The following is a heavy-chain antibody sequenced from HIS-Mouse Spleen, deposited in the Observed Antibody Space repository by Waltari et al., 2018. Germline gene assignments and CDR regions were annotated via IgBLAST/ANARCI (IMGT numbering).Heavy chain of an antibody. J-gene: IGHJ6*02. CDR3: AKSGIYYYYYGMDV. V-gene: IGHV3-30*18. CDR1: GFTFSSYG. D-gene: IGHD1-1*01. CDR2: ISYDGSNK. Sequence: QVQLVESGGGVVQPGRSLRLSCAASGFTFSSYGMHWVRQAPGKGLDWVAVISYDGSNKYYADSVKCRFTISRDNSKNTLYLQMNSLRAEDTAVYYCAKSGIYYYYYGMDVWGQGTTVTVSS.